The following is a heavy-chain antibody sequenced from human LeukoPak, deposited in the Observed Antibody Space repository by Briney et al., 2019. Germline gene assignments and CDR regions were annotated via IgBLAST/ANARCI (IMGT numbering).Heavy chain of an antibody. CDR2: ISGSGGST. CDR3: ARDLGQDFWSGYSDY. Sequence: PGGSLRLSCAASGFTFSSYAMSWVRQAPGKGLEWVSAISGSGGSTYYADSVKGRFTISRDNSKNSLYLQMNSLRAEDTALYYCARDLGQDFWSGYSDYWGQGTLVTVSS. D-gene: IGHD3-3*01. V-gene: IGHV3-23*01. CDR1: GFTFSSYA. J-gene: IGHJ4*02.